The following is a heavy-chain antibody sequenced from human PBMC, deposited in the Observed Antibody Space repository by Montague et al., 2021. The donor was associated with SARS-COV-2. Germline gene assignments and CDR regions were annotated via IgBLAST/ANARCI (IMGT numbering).Heavy chain of an antibody. V-gene: IGHV4-34*01. D-gene: IGHD3-10*01. CDR2: INHSGST. CDR3: TRLGAITMVRGITKADFSNYGMDV. J-gene: IGHJ6*02. Sequence: SETLSLTCAVSSGSSRGYYWSWILQPPGKGLEWIGEINHSGSTTYNPSLESGVSISVDTSNKQFSLKVTSVTAADTAVYYCTRLGAITMVRGITKADFSNYGMDVWGQGTTVTVSS. CDR1: SGSSRGYY.